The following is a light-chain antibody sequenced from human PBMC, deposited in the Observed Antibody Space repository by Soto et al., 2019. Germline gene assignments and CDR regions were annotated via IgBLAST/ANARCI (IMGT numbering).Light chain of an antibody. V-gene: IGKV3-20*01. Sequence: EIVLTQSPGTLSLSPGERATLSCRASQSVSSSYLAWHQQKPGQAPRLLIYGASSMATGIPDRFSGSGSGTDFTLTISRLEPEDFAEYYCQQYGSSPRTFGQGTKVEIK. CDR1: QSVSSSY. CDR2: GAS. CDR3: QQYGSSPRT. J-gene: IGKJ1*01.